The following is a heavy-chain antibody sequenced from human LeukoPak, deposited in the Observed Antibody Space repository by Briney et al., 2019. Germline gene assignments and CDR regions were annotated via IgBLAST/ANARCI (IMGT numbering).Heavy chain of an antibody. CDR2: ISWNSGSI. Sequence: PGGSLRLSCAASGFTFDDYAMHWLRPAPGKGVVWVSGISWNSGSIGYADSVKGRFTISRDNAKNSLYLQMNSLRAEDTALYYCAKDRDYYGSGSPFDYWGQGTLVTVSS. CDR3: AKDRDYYGSGSPFDY. CDR1: GFTFDDYA. J-gene: IGHJ4*02. V-gene: IGHV3-9*01. D-gene: IGHD3-10*01.